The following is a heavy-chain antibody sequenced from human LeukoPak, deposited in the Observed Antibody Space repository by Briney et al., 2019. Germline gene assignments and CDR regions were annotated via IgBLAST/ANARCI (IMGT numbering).Heavy chain of an antibody. J-gene: IGHJ4*02. V-gene: IGHV3-23*01. Sequence: GSLRLSCVASGFTFSSYVMSWVRQAPGKGLEWVSAISGSGGSTYYADSVKGRFTISRDNSKNTLYMQMNSLRAEDTAVYYCAKSPEGVRNDWGQGTLVTVSS. CDR1: GFTFSSYV. D-gene: IGHD1-1*01. CDR2: ISGSGGST. CDR3: AKSPEGVRND.